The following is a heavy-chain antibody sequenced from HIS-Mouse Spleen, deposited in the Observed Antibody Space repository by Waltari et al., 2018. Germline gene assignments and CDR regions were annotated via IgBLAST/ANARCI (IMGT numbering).Heavy chain of an antibody. V-gene: IGHV1-8*01. CDR2: GNPNSGNT. J-gene: IGHJ4*02. CDR3: ARGHDYSNYFDY. D-gene: IGHD4-4*01. Sequence: QVQLVQSGAEVKKPGASVKVSCKASGYTFTSYDINWVRQATGQGLEWMGWGNPNSGNTGYAKKFQGRVTMTRNTSISTAYMELSSLRSEDTAVYYCARGHDYSNYFDYWGQGTLVTVSS. CDR1: GYTFTSYD.